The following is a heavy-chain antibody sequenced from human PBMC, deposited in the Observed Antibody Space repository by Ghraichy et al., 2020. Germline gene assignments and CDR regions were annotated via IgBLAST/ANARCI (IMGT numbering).Heavy chain of an antibody. Sequence: ALVKVSCKASGYTFTSYDINWVRQATGQGLEWMGWMNPNSGNTGYAQKFQGRVTMTRNTSISTAYMELSSLRSEDTAVYYCARRVRVVKGPTYYYYGMDVWGQGTTVTVSS. V-gene: IGHV1-8*01. CDR3: ARRVRVVKGPTYYYYGMDV. CDR2: MNPNSGNT. CDR1: GYTFTSYD. J-gene: IGHJ6*02. D-gene: IGHD4-23*01.